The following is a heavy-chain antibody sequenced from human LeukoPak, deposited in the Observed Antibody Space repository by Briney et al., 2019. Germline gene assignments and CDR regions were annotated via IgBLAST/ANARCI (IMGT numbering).Heavy chain of an antibody. CDR1: ALTFSDYY. V-gene: IGHV3-66*01. Sequence: PGGSLRLACAASALTFSDYYMSWIRQAPEKGLEWVSAIYSGGSTYYADSVKGRFTISRDNSKNTLYLQMNSLRAEDTAVYYCARATYYDILTGYSNAYDAFDIWGQGTMVTVSS. CDR2: IYSGGST. CDR3: ARATYYDILTGYSNAYDAFDI. D-gene: IGHD3-9*01. J-gene: IGHJ3*02.